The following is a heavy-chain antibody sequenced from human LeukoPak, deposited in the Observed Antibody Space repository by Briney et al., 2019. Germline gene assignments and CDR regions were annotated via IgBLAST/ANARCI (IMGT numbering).Heavy chain of an antibody. V-gene: IGHV1-2*02. CDR2: INPNSGGT. CDR1: GYTFTGYY. J-gene: IGHJ6*03. CDR3: VKSRGATYYGSAYYMDV. D-gene: IGHD3-10*01. Sequence: ASVKVSCKASGYTFTGYYMHWVRQAPGQGLEWMGWINPNSGGTNYAQKFQGRVTMTRDTSISTAYMELSSLRSEDTAVYYCVKSRGATYYGSAYYMDVWGKGTTVTISS.